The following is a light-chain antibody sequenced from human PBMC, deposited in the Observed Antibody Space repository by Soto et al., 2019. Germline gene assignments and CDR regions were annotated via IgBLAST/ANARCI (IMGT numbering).Light chain of an antibody. V-gene: IGKV3-20*01. CDR1: QSVSSSH. Sequence: ELVLTQSPATLSLSPGERATLSCRASQSVSSSHLAWYQQKRGQAPRLLIYDTSTRATGIPDRFSGSGSGTDFTLTISRLEPEDFAVYHCQQYGASPWTFGQGTKVDIK. CDR3: QQYGASPWT. CDR2: DTS. J-gene: IGKJ1*01.